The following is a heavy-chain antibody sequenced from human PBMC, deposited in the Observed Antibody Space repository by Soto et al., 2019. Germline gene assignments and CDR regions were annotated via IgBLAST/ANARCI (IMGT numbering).Heavy chain of an antibody. CDR1: GFDFRSYE. CDR3: ARETLRDAIDI. J-gene: IGHJ3*02. Sequence: VGSLRLSCVASGFDFRSYEMNWVRQAPGKGLEWVSNIRANDESIYYADSVKGRVSVSRDNAKNSLFLEMNSLRVDDTAVYDCARETLRDAIDIWGQGTMVTVSS. V-gene: IGHV3-48*03. CDR2: IRANDESI.